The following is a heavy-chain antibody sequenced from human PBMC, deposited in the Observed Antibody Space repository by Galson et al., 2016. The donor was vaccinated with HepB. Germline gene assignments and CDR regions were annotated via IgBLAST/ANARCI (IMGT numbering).Heavy chain of an antibody. J-gene: IGHJ4*02. Sequence: SVKVSCKASGYTFINYGITWTRQAPGQGLEWMGWISAYNGNTNYAQKYQGRVTMTRDTSTGTVYMELRSLRSDDTAVYYCAREGGTGDLYFDYWGQGTLVTVSS. D-gene: IGHD7-27*01. V-gene: IGHV1-18*01. CDR3: AREGGTGDLYFDY. CDR1: GYTFINYG. CDR2: ISAYNGNT.